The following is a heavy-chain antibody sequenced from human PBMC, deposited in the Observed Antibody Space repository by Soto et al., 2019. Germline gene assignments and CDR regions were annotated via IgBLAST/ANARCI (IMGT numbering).Heavy chain of an antibody. CDR1: GGSISSSSYY. CDR2: IYYSGST. V-gene: IGHV4-39*01. CDR3: ARHREEMARFDY. Sequence: SETLSLTCTVSGGSISSSSYYWGWFRQPPGKGLEWIGSIYYSGSTYYNPSLKSRVTISVDTSKNQFSLKLSSVTAADTAVYYCARHREEMARFDYWGQGTLVTVS. J-gene: IGHJ4*02.